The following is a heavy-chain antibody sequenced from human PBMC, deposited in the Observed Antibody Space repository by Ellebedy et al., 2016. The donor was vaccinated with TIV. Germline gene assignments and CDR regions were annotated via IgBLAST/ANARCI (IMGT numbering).Heavy chain of an antibody. Sequence: PGGSLRLSCAASGFTFSSYSMNWVRQAPGKGLEWVSYISSSSSTIYYADSVKGRFTISRDNAKNSLYLQMSSLRAEDTAVYYCARETYRTSHSYFDYWGQGTLVTVSS. CDR2: ISSSSSTI. CDR1: GFTFSSYS. V-gene: IGHV3-48*01. J-gene: IGHJ4*02. D-gene: IGHD2-2*01. CDR3: ARETYRTSHSYFDY.